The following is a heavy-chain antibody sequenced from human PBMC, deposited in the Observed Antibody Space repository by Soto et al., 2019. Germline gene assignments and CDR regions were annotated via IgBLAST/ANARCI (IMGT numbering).Heavy chain of an antibody. CDR2: ISGSGGST. V-gene: IGHV3-23*01. CDR1: GFTFSSYA. CDR3: AKDPSSMVRGVIRPFFDY. Sequence: EVQLLESGGGLVQPGGSLRLSFAASGFTFSSYAMGWVRQAPGKGLEWVSAISGSGGSTYYADSVKGRFTISRDNSKNTLYLQMNSLRAEDTAVYYCAKDPSSMVRGVIRPFFDYWGQGTLVTVSS. D-gene: IGHD3-10*01. J-gene: IGHJ4*02.